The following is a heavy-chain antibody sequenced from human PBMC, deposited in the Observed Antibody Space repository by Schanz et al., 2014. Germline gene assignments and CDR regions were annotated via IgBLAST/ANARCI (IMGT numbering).Heavy chain of an antibody. CDR1: GDSISSGGYY. CDR2: ISYSGST. Sequence: QVQLQESGPGLVKPSQTLSLTCTVSGDSISSGGYYWSWIRQHPGKGLEWIGFISYSGSTYYNPSLKSRVTISVDTSKNQFSLNLSSATAEDTAVYYCAREEGWGIAAAGPKHYYYGMDVWGQGTTVTVSS. V-gene: IGHV4-31*03. CDR3: AREEGWGIAAAGPKHYYYGMDV. D-gene: IGHD6-13*01. J-gene: IGHJ6*02.